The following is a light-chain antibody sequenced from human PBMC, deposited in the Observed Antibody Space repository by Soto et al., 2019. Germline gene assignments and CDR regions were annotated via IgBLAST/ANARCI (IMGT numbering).Light chain of an antibody. CDR1: QSISSW. Sequence: DIQMTQSPSTLSASVGERVTITCRASQSISSWLAWYQQKPGKAPKLLIYKASSLESGVPSRFSGSGSGTEFTLTISSLQPDDFASHYCQQYNSYGLTFGGGTKVEIK. V-gene: IGKV1-5*03. CDR2: KAS. CDR3: QQYNSYGLT. J-gene: IGKJ4*02.